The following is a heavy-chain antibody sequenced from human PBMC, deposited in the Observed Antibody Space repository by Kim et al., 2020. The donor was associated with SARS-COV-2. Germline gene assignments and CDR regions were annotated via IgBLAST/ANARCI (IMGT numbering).Heavy chain of an antibody. V-gene: IGHV3-7*01. CDR3: ATSSYSGSWNGGGAGY. J-gene: IGHJ4*02. Sequence: GGSLRLSCAASGFTFSSYWMSWIRQAPGKGLEWVTNIKQDGSEIYYVDSVKGRLAISRDNGKNSLYLQMNSLRVEDTAVYYCATSSYSGSWNGGGAGYWGQGTLVTVSS. CDR2: IKQDGSEI. CDR1: GFTFSSYW. D-gene: IGHD1-1*01.